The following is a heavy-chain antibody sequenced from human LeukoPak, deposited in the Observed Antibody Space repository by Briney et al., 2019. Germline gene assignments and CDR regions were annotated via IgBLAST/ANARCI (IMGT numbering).Heavy chain of an antibody. Sequence: VKVSCKASGYTFTGYYMHWVRQAPGQGLEWMGWINPSSGGTNYAQKFQGRVTMTRDTSISTAYMELSRLRSDDTAVYYCARGINYDFWSGYYFDYWGQGTLVTVSS. CDR3: ARGINYDFWSGYYFDY. CDR2: INPSSGGT. V-gene: IGHV1-2*02. CDR1: GYTFTGYY. D-gene: IGHD3-3*01. J-gene: IGHJ4*02.